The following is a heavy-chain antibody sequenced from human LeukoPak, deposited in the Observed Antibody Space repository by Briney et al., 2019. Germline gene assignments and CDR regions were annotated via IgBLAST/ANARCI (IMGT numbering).Heavy chain of an antibody. CDR1: GYTFTGYY. D-gene: IGHD3-22*01. J-gene: IGHJ4*02. CDR3: ARSITMIVVVNYYFDY. V-gene: IGHV1-2*02. CDR2: INPNSGGT. Sequence: VKVSCKASGYTFTGYYMHWVRQAPGQGLEWMGWINPNSGGTNYAQKFQGRVTMTRDTSISTAYMELSRLRSDDTAVYYCARSITMIVVVNYYFDYWGQGTLVTVSS.